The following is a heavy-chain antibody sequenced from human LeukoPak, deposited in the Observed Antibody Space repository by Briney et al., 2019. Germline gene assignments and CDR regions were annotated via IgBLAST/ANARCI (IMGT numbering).Heavy chain of an antibody. J-gene: IGHJ5*02. Sequence: PSETLSLTCAVYGGSLSHYYWSWIRQPPGKGLEWIGEINHSGSTNYNPSLRSRVTISVDMSKNQFSLELTSVTAADTAVYYCARGPASGSNFAWFDPWGQGTLVTVSS. V-gene: IGHV4-34*01. D-gene: IGHD3-10*01. CDR3: ARGPASGSNFAWFDP. CDR1: GGSLSHYY. CDR2: INHSGST.